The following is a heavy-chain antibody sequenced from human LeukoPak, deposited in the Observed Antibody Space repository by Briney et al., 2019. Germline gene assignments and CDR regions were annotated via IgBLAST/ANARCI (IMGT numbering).Heavy chain of an antibody. Sequence: SETLSLTCTVSGGSLSSSSYYWGWIRQPPGKGLEWIGSIYYSGSTYYNPSLKSRVTISVDTSKNQFSLKLNSVTAADTAVYYCARRSRDGIFDYWGQGTLVTVSS. CDR1: GGSLSSSSYY. D-gene: IGHD5-24*01. CDR3: ARRSRDGIFDY. J-gene: IGHJ4*02. CDR2: IYYSGST. V-gene: IGHV4-39*07.